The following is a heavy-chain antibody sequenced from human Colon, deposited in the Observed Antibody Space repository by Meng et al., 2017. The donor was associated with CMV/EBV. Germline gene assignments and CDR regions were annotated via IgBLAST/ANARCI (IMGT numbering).Heavy chain of an antibody. Sequence: GGSLRLSCAASGFSFNSYWLSWVRQAPGKGLEWVANIKQDGSEKYYVDSVKGRFTISRDNSKNTLYLRMIDLRAEDTAMYYCAKDRAYCGSFSCSPNYFDGWGQGNLVTVSS. CDR3: AKDRAYCGSFSCSPNYFDG. V-gene: IGHV3-7*03. D-gene: IGHD2-21*01. J-gene: IGHJ4*02. CDR2: IKQDGSEK. CDR1: GFSFNSYW.